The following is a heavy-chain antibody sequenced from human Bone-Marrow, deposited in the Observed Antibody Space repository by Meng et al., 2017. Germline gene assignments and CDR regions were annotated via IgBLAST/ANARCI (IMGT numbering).Heavy chain of an antibody. CDR1: GYTFTGYY. CDR2: INPNSGGT. J-gene: IGHJ3*02. Sequence: ASVKVSCKASGYTFTGYYMHWVRQAPGQGLEWMGRINPNSGGTNYAQKFQGRVTMTRDTSISTAYMELSRLRSDDTAVYYCARDLGVVVSFRGGLDAFDIWGQGTMVTVSS. CDR3: ARDLGVVVSFRGGLDAFDI. D-gene: IGHD3-22*01. V-gene: IGHV1-2*06.